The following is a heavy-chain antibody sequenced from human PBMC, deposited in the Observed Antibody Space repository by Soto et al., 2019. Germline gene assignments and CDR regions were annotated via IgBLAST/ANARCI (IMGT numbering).Heavy chain of an antibody. Sequence: EVQLAESGGGLAQPGGSLRLSCAASGFTLSGYAMDWVRQAPGKGLEYVSGISSNGVGTYYAKSVQGRFTISRDNSKNTVYLQMGILRPEDMAVFYCARRARPDFYYMDVWGKGTTVTVSS. CDR2: ISSNGVGT. J-gene: IGHJ6*03. CDR3: ARRARPDFYYMDV. V-gene: IGHV3-64*01. CDR1: GFTLSGYA. D-gene: IGHD6-6*01.